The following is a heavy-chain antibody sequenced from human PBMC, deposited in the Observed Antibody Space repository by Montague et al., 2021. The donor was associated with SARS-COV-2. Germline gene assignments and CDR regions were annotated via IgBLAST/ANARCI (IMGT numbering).Heavy chain of an antibody. Sequence: SETLSPTCTVSGGAISSSSYYWGWIRQPPGKGLEWIGGIYYSGSTYYNPSLKSRVTISVDTSKNQFSLKLSSVTAADTAVYYCARDTRITMLVVVNRYGMDIWGQGTMVSVSS. D-gene: IGHD3-22*01. CDR2: IYYSGST. CDR1: GGAISSSSYY. CDR3: ARDTRITMLVVVNRYGMDI. V-gene: IGHV4-39*07. J-gene: IGHJ6*02.